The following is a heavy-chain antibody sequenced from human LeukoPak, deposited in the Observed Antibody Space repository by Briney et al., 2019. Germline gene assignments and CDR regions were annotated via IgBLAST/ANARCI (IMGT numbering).Heavy chain of an antibody. D-gene: IGHD2-15*01. CDR3: AKDKDTPATAQPQRGYFES. Sequence: GSSLRLSCAASGFPFSGSGMHWVRQAPGKGLEWVAVIWYDGSHQYYADSVRGRFTFSRDNSKNTLDLQMNSLRVEDTAVYFCAKDKDTPATAQPQRGYFESWGQGTLVTVSS. CDR2: IWYDGSHQ. CDR1: GFPFSGSG. J-gene: IGHJ4*02. V-gene: IGHV3-33*06.